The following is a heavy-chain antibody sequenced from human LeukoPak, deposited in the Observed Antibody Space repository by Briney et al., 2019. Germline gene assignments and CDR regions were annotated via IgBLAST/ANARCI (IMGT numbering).Heavy chain of an antibody. D-gene: IGHD3-16*02. J-gene: IGHJ5*02. CDR2: INHSGST. Sequence: SSETLSLTCTVSGGSISSYYWSWIRQPPGKGLEWIGEINHSGSTNYNPSLKSRVTISVDTSKNQFSLKLSSVTAADTAVYYCARTIAGGSYRYPYWFDPWGQGTLVTVSS. CDR3: ARTIAGGSYRYPYWFDP. CDR1: GGSISSYY. V-gene: IGHV4-34*01.